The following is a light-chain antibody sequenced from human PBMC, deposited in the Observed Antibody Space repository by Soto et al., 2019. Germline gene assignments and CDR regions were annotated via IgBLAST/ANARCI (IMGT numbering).Light chain of an antibody. CDR1: SSDVGSYNL. J-gene: IGLJ1*01. CDR2: EGS. Sequence: QSALTQPASVSGSPGQSITISCTGTSSDVGSYNLVPWYQQHPGKAPKLIIFEGSKRPSGVSNRFSGSKSGNTASLTISGLQAEDEADYHCCSYAGSTTYVFGTGTKVTVL. V-gene: IGLV2-23*01. CDR3: CSYAGSTTYV.